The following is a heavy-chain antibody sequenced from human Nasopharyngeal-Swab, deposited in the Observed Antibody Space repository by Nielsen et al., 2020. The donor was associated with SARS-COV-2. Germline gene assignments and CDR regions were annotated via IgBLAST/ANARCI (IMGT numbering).Heavy chain of an antibody. Sequence: SETLSLTCTVSGGSVSDYYWSWIRQPPGKGLEWLGYISYSGTTNYNPSLKSRVTISVDRSKNLFSLKLTSVTAADTAVYYCASSLGSYYDSSGYYVGPLDFWGQGTLVTVSS. V-gene: IGHV4-59*02. CDR1: GGSVSDYY. CDR3: ASSLGSYYDSSGYYVGPLDF. CDR2: ISYSGTT. D-gene: IGHD3-22*01. J-gene: IGHJ4*02.